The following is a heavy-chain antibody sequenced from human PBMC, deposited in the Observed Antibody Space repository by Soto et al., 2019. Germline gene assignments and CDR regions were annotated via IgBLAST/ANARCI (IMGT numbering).Heavy chain of an antibody. D-gene: IGHD2-2*01. CDR1: GFTFSSYA. J-gene: IGHJ4*02. CDR3: AKDRGIVVVPAAVHY. V-gene: IGHV3-23*01. CDR2: ISGSGGST. Sequence: EVQLLESGGGLVQPGGSLRLSCAASGFTFSSYAMSWVRQAPGKGLEWVSAISGSGGSTYYADSVKGRFTISRDNSKNTLYLQRNSLRAEDTAVYYCAKDRGIVVVPAAVHYWGQGTLVTVSS.